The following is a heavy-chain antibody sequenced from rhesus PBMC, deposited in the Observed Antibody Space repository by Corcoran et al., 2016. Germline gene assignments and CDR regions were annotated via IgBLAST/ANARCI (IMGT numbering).Heavy chain of an antibody. CDR2: IYGSGGST. D-gene: IGHD5-36*01. CDR3: ARGGGYGYWYFDL. J-gene: IGHJ2*01. CDR1: GASISSNY. Sequence: QVQLQESGPGLVKPSETLPLTCAVSGASISSNYWSWIRPAPGKGLEWIGRIYGSGGSTDYNPSLKSRVTISIDTSKNQFSLKLSSVTAADTAVYYCARGGGYGYWYFDLWGPGTPITISS. V-gene: IGHV4S2*01.